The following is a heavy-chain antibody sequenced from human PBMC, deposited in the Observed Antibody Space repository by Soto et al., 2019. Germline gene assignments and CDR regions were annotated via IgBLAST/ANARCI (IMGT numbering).Heavy chain of an antibody. J-gene: IGHJ4*02. D-gene: IGHD1-26*01. CDR2: ISYDGSNK. CDR3: AKGSYQVGSYDY. V-gene: IGHV3-30*18. CDR1: GFTFSSYG. Sequence: QVQLVESGGGVVQPGRSLRLSCAASGFTFSSYGMHWVRQAPGKGLEWVAVISYDGSNKYYGDSVKGRFTISRDNSKNTLYLQMNSLRAEDTAVYYCAKGSYQVGSYDYWGQGTLVTVSS.